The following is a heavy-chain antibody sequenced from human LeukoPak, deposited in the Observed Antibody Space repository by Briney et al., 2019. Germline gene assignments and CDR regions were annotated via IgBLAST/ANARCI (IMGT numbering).Heavy chain of an antibody. CDR3: AKDHYYYDSSGTPDY. CDR1: GFTFSSYA. D-gene: IGHD3-22*01. J-gene: IGHJ4*02. CDR2: ISYDGSNK. Sequence: GKSLRLSCAASGFTFSSYAMHWVRQAPGKGLEWVAVISYDGSNKYYADSVKGRFTISRDNSKNTLYLQMNSLRAEDTAVYYCAKDHYYYDSSGTPDYWGQGTLVTVSS. V-gene: IGHV3-30*04.